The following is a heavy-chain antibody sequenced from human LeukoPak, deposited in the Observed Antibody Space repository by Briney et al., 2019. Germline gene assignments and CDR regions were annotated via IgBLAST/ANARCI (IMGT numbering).Heavy chain of an antibody. CDR3: ARLPSSRTGTTPGDY. D-gene: IGHD1-7*01. CDR1: GYTFTGYY. V-gene: IGHV1-2*02. J-gene: IGHJ4*02. Sequence: ASVKVSCEASGYTFTGYYMHWVRQAPGQGLEWMGWINPNSGGTNYAQKFQGRVTMTRDTSISTAYMELSRLRSDDTAVYYCARLPSSRTGTTPGDYWGQGTLVTVSS. CDR2: INPNSGGT.